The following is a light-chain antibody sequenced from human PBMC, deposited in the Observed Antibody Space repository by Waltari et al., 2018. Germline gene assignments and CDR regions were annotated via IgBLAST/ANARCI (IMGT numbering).Light chain of an antibody. Sequence: DIQMTQSPSSVSASVGDRVTITCRASQDISSWLAWYQQKPGKAPRLLIYAVSILHSGVPSRFSGSGSGTDFTLTITSLQPEDFAIYYCQQGDGFHPITFGQGTRLE. V-gene: IGKV1-12*01. CDR1: QDISSW. J-gene: IGKJ5*01. CDR2: AVS. CDR3: QQGDGFHPIT.